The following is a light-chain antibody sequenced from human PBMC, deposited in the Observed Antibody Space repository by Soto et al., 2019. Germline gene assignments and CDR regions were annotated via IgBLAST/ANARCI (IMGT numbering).Light chain of an antibody. Sequence: QSVLTQPPSASGSPGQSVAISCTGTSSDVGGYNYVSWYQQHPGKAPKLMIYEVNKRPSGVPDRFSGSKSGNTASLTVSGLQAEDEADYYCSSYAGSSTYVFGTGTQLTVL. J-gene: IGLJ1*01. CDR1: SSDVGGYNY. V-gene: IGLV2-8*01. CDR2: EVN. CDR3: SSYAGSSTYV.